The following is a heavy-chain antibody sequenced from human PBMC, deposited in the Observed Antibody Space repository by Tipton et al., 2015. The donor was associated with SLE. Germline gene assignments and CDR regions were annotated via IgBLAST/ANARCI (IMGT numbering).Heavy chain of an antibody. J-gene: IGHJ5*02. CDR2: FYYTGRS. V-gene: IGHV4-39*01. Sequence: TLSLTCTVSGDSIYSSSFYWGWVRQPPGKGLEWVGSFYYTGRSYFNPSLKSRVTISADTSKNQFFLKVNSMTAADTAIYYCARHPPGPPLAGWFDPWGQGTPVTVSS. CDR3: ARHPPGPPLAGWFDP. CDR1: GDSIYSSSFY.